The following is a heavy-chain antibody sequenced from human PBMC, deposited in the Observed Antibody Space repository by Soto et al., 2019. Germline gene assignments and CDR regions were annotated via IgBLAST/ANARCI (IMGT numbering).Heavy chain of an antibody. CDR2: MSNDGSDK. CDR3: AKDRYYSTYQCDY. Sequence: QVQLVESGGGVVQPGRSLRLSCAASGFNFSRIGMHWVRQAPGKGLEWVAIMSNDGSDKQYADSVKGRFIISRDNSKNTLYLQMDSLRAEDTAVYYCAKDRYYSTYQCDYWGQGTLVTVSS. D-gene: IGHD2-2*01. CDR1: GFNFSRIG. V-gene: IGHV3-30*18. J-gene: IGHJ4*02.